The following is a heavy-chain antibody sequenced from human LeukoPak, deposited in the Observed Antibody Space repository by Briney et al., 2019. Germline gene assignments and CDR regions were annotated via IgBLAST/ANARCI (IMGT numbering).Heavy chain of an antibody. J-gene: IGHJ3*02. V-gene: IGHV1-18*01. CDR3: ARSITGTTPGAFDI. CDR1: GYAFTCCV. D-gene: IGHD1-7*01. CDR2: ISVYNGNT. Sequence: GASVKVSCKAAGYAFTCCVISWVRLAPGQGLGLEGLISVYNGNTNYAQKLQGRVTMTTDTSTSTAYMELRSLRPDDTAVYYCARSITGTTPGAFDIWGQGTMVTLSS.